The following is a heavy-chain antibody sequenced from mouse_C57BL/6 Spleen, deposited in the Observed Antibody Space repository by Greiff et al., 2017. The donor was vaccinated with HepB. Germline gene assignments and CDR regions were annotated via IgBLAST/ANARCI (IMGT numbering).Heavy chain of an antibody. CDR1: GYTFTSYW. CDR2: IDPSDSYT. CDR3: ARAIRGFAY. J-gene: IGHJ3*01. V-gene: IGHV1-50*01. Sequence: QVQLQQPGAELVKPGASVKLSCKASGYTFTSYWMQWVKQRPGQGLEWIGEIDPSDSYTNYNQKFKGKATLNVDTSSSTAYMQLSSLTSEDSAVYYCARAIRGFAYWGQGTLVTVSA. D-gene: IGHD2-4*01.